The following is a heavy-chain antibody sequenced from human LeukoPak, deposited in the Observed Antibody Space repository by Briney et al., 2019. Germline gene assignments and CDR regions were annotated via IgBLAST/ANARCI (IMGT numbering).Heavy chain of an antibody. Sequence: GGSLRLSCAASGFTFSSYSMNWVRQAPGKGLEWVSYISSSSSTIYYADSVKGRFTISRDNAKNSLYLQMDSLRAEDTAVYYCARVLYSSGWYGDHYWGQGTLVTVSS. CDR3: ARVLYSSGWYGDHY. J-gene: IGHJ4*02. CDR2: ISSSSSTI. D-gene: IGHD6-19*01. CDR1: GFTFSSYS. V-gene: IGHV3-48*01.